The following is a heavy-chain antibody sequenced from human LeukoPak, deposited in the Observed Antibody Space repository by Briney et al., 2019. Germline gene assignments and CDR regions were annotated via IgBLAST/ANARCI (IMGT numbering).Heavy chain of an antibody. Sequence: ASVKVSCKASGGTFSSYAISWVRQAPGQGLEWMGRIIPIFGTANYAQKFQGRVTITTDESTSTAYMELSSLRSEDTAVYYCAGMTDGSGWYPNWFDPWGQGTLVIVSS. D-gene: IGHD6-19*01. J-gene: IGHJ5*02. CDR2: IIPIFGTA. V-gene: IGHV1-69*05. CDR3: AGMTDGSGWYPNWFDP. CDR1: GGTFSSYA.